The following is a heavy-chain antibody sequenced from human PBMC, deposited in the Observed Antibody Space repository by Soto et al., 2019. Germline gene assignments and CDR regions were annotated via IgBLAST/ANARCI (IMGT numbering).Heavy chain of an antibody. CDR1: GGSISSGGYY. V-gene: IGHV4-30-4*08. CDR3: AREGRSSSWPCYGMDI. Sequence: SETLSLTCTVSGGSISSGGYYWSWIRQPPGKGLEWIGYIYYSGSTYYNPSLKSRVTISVDTSKNQFSLKLSSVTAADTAVYYCAREGRSSSWPCYGMDIWGQGTTVTVSS. D-gene: IGHD6-13*01. J-gene: IGHJ6*02. CDR2: IYYSGST.